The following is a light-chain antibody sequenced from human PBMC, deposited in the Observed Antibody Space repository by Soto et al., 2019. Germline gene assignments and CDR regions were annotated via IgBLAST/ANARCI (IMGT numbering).Light chain of an antibody. CDR2: TAS. CDR3: QQYHTYPWT. V-gene: IGKV1-5*03. J-gene: IGKJ1*01. CDR1: QTVKNY. Sequence: DIQMTQSPSTLSVSVGDRVTITCRASQTVKNYLAWYQQKPVKAPNLLIYTASSLKSGVPSRIPGSGSGTEFTLTISSLQPEAFATYYCQQYHTYPWTFVQGTKVDIK.